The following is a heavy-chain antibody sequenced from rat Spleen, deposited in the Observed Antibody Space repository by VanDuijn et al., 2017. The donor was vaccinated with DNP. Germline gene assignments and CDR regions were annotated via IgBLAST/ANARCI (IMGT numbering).Heavy chain of an antibody. V-gene: IGHV3-1*01. CDR2: ISYSGTI. CDR1: FYSITSSNK. CDR3: ARTGLYSNYVPFDY. J-gene: IGHJ2*01. Sequence: EVLLQESGPGLVKPSQSLSLTCSVTFYSITSSNKWNWIRKFPGNKMEWMAYISYSGTIGYNPSLRSRISITRDTSKNQFFLQLNSVTTEDTATYYCARTGLYSNYVPFDYWGQGVMVTVSS. D-gene: IGHD1-2*01.